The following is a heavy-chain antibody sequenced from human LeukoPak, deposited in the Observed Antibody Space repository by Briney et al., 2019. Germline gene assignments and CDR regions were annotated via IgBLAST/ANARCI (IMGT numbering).Heavy chain of an antibody. J-gene: IGHJ6*02. CDR1: GFTFGDYA. CDR3: TRDRISVLRFLEWLSPDYGMDV. Sequence: GRSLRLSCTASGFTFGDYAMSWVRQAPGKGLEWVGFIRGKAYGGTTEYAASVKGRFTISRDDSKSIAYLQMNSLKTEDTAVYYCTRDRISVLRFLEWLSPDYGMDVWGQGTTVTVSS. V-gene: IGHV3-49*04. D-gene: IGHD3-3*01. CDR2: IRGKAYGGTT.